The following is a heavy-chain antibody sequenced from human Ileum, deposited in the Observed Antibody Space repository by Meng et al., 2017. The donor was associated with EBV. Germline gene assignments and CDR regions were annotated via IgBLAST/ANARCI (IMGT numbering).Heavy chain of an antibody. CDR3: ARDGEWLSTYYGMDV. V-gene: IGHV4-4*02. CDR1: GGSISRSNW. J-gene: IGHJ6*02. D-gene: IGHD3-3*01. CDR2: IYHSGST. Sequence: GRGMLILSGTRSRTCAVSGGSISRSNWGSWVRQPPGKGLEWIGEIYHSGSTNYNPSLKSRVTISVDKSKNQFSLKLSSVTAADTAVYYCARDGEWLSTYYGMDVWGQGTTVTVSS.